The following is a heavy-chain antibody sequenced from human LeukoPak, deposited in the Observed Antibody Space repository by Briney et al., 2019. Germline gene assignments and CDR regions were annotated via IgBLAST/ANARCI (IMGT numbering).Heavy chain of an antibody. CDR1: GYTFTSYY. Sequence: VASVKVSCKASGYTFTSYYMHWVRQAPGQGLEWMGIINPSGGSTSYAQKFQGRVTMTRDTSTSTVYMELSSLRSEDTAVYYCARGRQASYDFWSGYSFYFDYWGQGTLVTVSS. CDR2: INPSGGST. V-gene: IGHV1-46*01. J-gene: IGHJ4*02. CDR3: ARGRQASYDFWSGYSFYFDY. D-gene: IGHD3-3*01.